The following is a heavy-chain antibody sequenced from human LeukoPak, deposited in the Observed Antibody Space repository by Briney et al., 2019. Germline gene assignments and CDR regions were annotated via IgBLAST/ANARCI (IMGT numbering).Heavy chain of an antibody. CDR2: IVVGSGNT. Sequence: ASVKVSCKASGFTFTSSAVQWVRQARGQRLEWIGWIVVGSGNTNYAQKFQERVTITRDMSTSTAYMELSSLRSEDTAVYYCAGSAIAVADQYYYGMDVWGKGTTVTVSS. J-gene: IGHJ6*04. V-gene: IGHV1-58*01. CDR1: GFTFTSSA. D-gene: IGHD6-19*01. CDR3: AGSAIAVADQYYYGMDV.